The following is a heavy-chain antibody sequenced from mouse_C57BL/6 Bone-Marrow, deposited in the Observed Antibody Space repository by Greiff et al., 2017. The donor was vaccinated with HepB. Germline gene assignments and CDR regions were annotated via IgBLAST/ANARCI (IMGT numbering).Heavy chain of an antibody. CDR3: TAGTFAWFAY. D-gene: IGHD4-1*01. CDR1: GFNIKDDY. Sequence: VQLKESGAELVRPGASVKLSCTASGFNIKDDYMHWVKQRPEQGLEWIGWIDPENGDTEYASKFQGKATITADTSSNTAYLQLSSLTSEDTAGYYCTAGTFAWFAYWGQGTLVTVSA. CDR2: IDPENGDT. V-gene: IGHV14-4*01. J-gene: IGHJ3*01.